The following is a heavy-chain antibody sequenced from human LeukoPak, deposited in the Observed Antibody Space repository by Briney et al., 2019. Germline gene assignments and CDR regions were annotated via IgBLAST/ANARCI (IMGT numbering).Heavy chain of an antibody. CDR3: ARGPKGSPSYYYYMDV. V-gene: IGHV1-69*05. CDR2: IIPIFGTA. J-gene: IGHJ6*03. Sequence: ASVKVSCKASGGTFSSYAISWVRQAPGQGLEWMGGIIPIFGTANYAQKFQGRVTITTDESTSTAYMELSSLRSEYTAVYYCARGPKGSPSYYYYMDVWGKGTTVTVSS. CDR1: GGTFSSYA.